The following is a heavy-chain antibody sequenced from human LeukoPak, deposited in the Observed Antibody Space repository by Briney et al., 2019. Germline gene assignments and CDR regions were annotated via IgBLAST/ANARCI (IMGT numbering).Heavy chain of an antibody. V-gene: IGHV3-33*01. J-gene: IGHJ5*02. CDR3: ARGRTTVNP. D-gene: IGHD4-17*01. CDR2: IWYDGSNK. CDR1: GFTFSSYG. Sequence: PGGSLRLSCAASGFTFSSYGMHWVRQAPGKGLGWVAVIWYDGSNKYYADSVKGRFTISSDNSKNTLYLQMNSLRAEDTAVYYCARGRTTVNPWGQGTLVTVSS.